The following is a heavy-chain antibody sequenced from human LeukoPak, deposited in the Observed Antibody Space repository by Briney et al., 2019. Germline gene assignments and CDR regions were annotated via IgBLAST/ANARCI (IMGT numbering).Heavy chain of an antibody. J-gene: IGHJ6*03. Sequence: SETLSLTCTVSGGSISSSSYYWGWIRQPPGKGLEWIGSIYYSGSTYYNPSLKSRVTISVDTSKNQFSLKLSSVTAADTAVHYCARIDGPTVYTYYMDLWGKGTTVTVAS. V-gene: IGHV4-39*01. D-gene: IGHD3-16*01. CDR3: ARIDGPTVYTYYMDL. CDR2: IYYSGST. CDR1: GGSISSSSYY.